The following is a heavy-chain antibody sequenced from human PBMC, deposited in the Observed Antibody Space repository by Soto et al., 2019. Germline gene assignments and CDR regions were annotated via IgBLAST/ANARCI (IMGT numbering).Heavy chain of an antibody. CDR2: ISYDGSNK. CDR3: ARGDVRQPHVLDY. V-gene: IGHV3-30-3*01. J-gene: IGHJ4*02. CDR1: GFTFSSYA. Sequence: QVQLVESGGGVVQPGRSLRLSCAASGFTFSSYAMHWVRQAPGKGLEWVAIISYDGSNKYYADSVKGRFTISRDNSKNPLYLQKNRLRAEDTAVYYCARGDVRQPHVLDYWGQGTLVTVSS.